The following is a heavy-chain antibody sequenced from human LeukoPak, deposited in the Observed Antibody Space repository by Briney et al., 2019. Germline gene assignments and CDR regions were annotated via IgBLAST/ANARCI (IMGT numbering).Heavy chain of an antibody. Sequence: ASVKVSCKDTGYTLTDYHIHWVRQAPGQGLEWMGWINPNSGGTNYGQNIQGRVTMTRDTSISTAYMELSSLRFDDTALYYCARHVGYSNWFDPWGQGTLVTVSS. J-gene: IGHJ5*02. CDR1: GYTLTDYH. V-gene: IGHV1-2*02. CDR2: INPNSGGT. D-gene: IGHD2-15*01. CDR3: ARHVGYSNWFDP.